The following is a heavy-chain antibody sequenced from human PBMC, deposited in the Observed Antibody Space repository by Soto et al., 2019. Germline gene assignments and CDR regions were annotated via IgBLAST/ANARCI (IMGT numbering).Heavy chain of an antibody. Sequence: QVQLQQWGAGLLKPSETLSLTCAVYGGSFSGYYWSWIRQPPGKGLEWIGEINHSGSTNYNPSLKSRVTISVDTSKNQFSLKLSSVTAADTAVYYCARAVGIAARPDQSGDYWGQGTLVTVSS. D-gene: IGHD6-6*01. CDR2: INHSGST. V-gene: IGHV4-34*01. J-gene: IGHJ4*02. CDR3: ARAVGIAARPDQSGDY. CDR1: GGSFSGYY.